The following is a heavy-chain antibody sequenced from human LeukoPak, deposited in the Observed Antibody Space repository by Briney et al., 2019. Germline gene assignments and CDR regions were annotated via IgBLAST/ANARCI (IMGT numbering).Heavy chain of an antibody. CDR3: ASPLGFGELSPYYYGMDV. D-gene: IGHD3-10*01. CDR1: GYTFTSYD. V-gene: IGHV1-8*01. CDR2: MNPNSGNT. J-gene: IGHJ6*02. Sequence: WASVTVSFTASGYTFTSYDINWVRQATGQGLEWMGWMNPNSGNTGYAQKFQGRVTMTRNTSISTAYMELSSLRSEDTAVYYCASPLGFGELSPYYYGMDVWGQGTTVTVSS.